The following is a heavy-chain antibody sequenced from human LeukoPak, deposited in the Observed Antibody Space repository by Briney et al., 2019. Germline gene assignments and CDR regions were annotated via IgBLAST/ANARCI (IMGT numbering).Heavy chain of an antibody. CDR3: ARGQIRPMIVVVITEYYFDY. D-gene: IGHD3-22*01. CDR1: GGSFSGYY. J-gene: IGHJ4*02. V-gene: IGHV4-34*01. CDR2: INRSGST. Sequence: KASETLSFTCAVYGGSFSGYYWSWIRQPPGKGLEWIGEINRSGSTNYNPPLKSRVTISVDTSKNQFSLKLSSVTAADTAVYYCARGQIRPMIVVVITEYYFDYWGQGTLVTVSS.